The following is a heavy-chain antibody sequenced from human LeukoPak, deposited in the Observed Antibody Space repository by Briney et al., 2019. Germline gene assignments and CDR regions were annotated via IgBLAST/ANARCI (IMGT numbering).Heavy chain of an antibody. J-gene: IGHJ4*02. D-gene: IGHD6-6*01. CDR3: ARELANSSSPERPPGY. CDR2: INPSGGST. CDR1: GYTFTSYY. V-gene: IGHV1-46*01. Sequence: ASVKVSCKASGYTFTSYYMHWVRQAPGQGLEWMGIINPSGGSTSYAQKFQGRVTMTRHRSTSTVYMELSSLRSEDTAVYYCARELANSSSPERPPGYWRQGTLVPVPS.